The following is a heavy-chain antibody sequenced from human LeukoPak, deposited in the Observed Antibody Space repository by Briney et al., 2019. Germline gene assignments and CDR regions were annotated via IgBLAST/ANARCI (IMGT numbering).Heavy chain of an antibody. J-gene: IGHJ4*02. V-gene: IGHV3-23*01. CDR2: IRHSGVDS. D-gene: IGHD2-15*01. CDR3: ARDRRATPMYFFDF. CDR1: RFSFSDYT. Sequence: GGSLRLSCAASRFSFSDYTMSWVRQIPGKGLEWVSGIRHSGVDSSYADSVKGRFTISRDNSKNMLYLQMNSLRDDDTGVYYCARDRRATPMYFFDFWGQGTPVTVSS.